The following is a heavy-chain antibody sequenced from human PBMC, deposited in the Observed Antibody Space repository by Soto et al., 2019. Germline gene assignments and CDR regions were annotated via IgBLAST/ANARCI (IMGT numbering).Heavy chain of an antibody. CDR3: ARDLYCSGGSCYWSFDY. V-gene: IGHV1-69*13. D-gene: IGHD2-15*01. J-gene: IGHJ4*02. Sequence: SVKVSCKASGGTFSSYAISWVRQAPGQGLEWMGGIIPIFGTANYAQKFQGRVTITADESTSTAYMELSSLRSEDTAVYYCARDLYCSGGSCYWSFDYWGQGTLVTVSS. CDR2: IIPIFGTA. CDR1: GGTFSSYA.